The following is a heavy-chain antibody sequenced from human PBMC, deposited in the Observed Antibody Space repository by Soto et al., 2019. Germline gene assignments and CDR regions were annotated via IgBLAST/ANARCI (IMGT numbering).Heavy chain of an antibody. Sequence: EVQLVESGGGLVKPGESLRLSCTASGLTLTDAWMKWVRQAPGKGLEWVGRLKSKTNGGTADYAAPVRRRFTILRDDSKNMLYLQMYRLKTEDTAVYYCAYYRDSSAVHFDSWGQGTLVTVSS. CDR2: LKSKTNGGTA. CDR3: AYYRDSSAVHFDS. D-gene: IGHD3-22*01. J-gene: IGHJ4*02. CDR1: GLTLTDAW. V-gene: IGHV3-15*07.